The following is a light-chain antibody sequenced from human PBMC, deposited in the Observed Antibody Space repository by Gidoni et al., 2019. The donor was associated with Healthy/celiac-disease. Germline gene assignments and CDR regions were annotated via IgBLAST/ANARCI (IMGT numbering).Light chain of an antibody. V-gene: IGKV1-5*03. CDR1: QSISSW. CDR2: KAS. Sequence: DIQMTQYPSTLSASVGDRVTITFRASQSISSWLAWYQQKPGKAPKLLIYKASSLESGVPSRFSGSGSGTEFTLTISSLQPDDFATYYCQQYNSYSRTFGQGTKVEIK. CDR3: QQYNSYSRT. J-gene: IGKJ1*01.